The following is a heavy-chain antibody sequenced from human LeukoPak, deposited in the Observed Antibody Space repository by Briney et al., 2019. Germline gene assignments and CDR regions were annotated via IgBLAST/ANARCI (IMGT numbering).Heavy chain of an antibody. D-gene: IGHD3-10*01. V-gene: IGHV1-2*06. CDR3: ARDEGYYGSGVDGN. CDR2: INPNSGGT. CDR1: GYTFTDYY. J-gene: IGHJ4*02. Sequence: ASVKVSCKASGYTFTDYYLHGVRQAAGQGLEWMGRINPNSGGTNYAQKFQGRVTMTRDTSISTVYMDLSRLRSDDTAIYYCARDEGYYGSGVDGNRGQGTLVTVSS.